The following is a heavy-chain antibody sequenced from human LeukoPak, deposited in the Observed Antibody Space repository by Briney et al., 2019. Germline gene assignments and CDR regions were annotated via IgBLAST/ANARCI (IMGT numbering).Heavy chain of an antibody. J-gene: IGHJ4*02. Sequence: PSGSLTLSCAASGFTISNYGMHWVRQAPGKGLEAVVVIWYDGSNKYYADSVKGRFTISRDKSKNTLYVQMSSLRAEDTAVYYCARSNNGGWGYCDYWGQGSLVTVSS. D-gene: IGHD3-16*01. CDR1: GFTISNYG. V-gene: IGHV3-33*01. CDR3: ARSNNGGWGYCDY. CDR2: IWYDGSNK.